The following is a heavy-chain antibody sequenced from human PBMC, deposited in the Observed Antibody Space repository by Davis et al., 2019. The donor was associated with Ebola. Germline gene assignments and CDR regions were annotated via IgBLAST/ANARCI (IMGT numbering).Heavy chain of an antibody. J-gene: IGHJ4*02. Sequence: GESLKISCAASGFTFSSHAMSWVRQASGKGLEWVGRIRSKANSYATAYAASVKGRFTISRDDSKNTAYLQMNSLKTEDTAVYYCTSSDGYNSDYWGQGTLVTVSS. CDR3: TSSDGYNSDY. V-gene: IGHV3-73*01. CDR1: GFTFSSHA. D-gene: IGHD5-24*01. CDR2: IRSKANSYAT.